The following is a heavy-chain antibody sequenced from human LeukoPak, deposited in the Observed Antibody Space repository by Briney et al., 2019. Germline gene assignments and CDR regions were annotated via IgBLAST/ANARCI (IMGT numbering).Heavy chain of an antibody. CDR3: ARVRSAEERAWAY. J-gene: IGHJ4*02. V-gene: IGHV1-2*02. CDR1: GYTFSDFY. CDR2: ITPKSGDT. Sequence: ASMKVSCKASGYTFSDFYIHWVRQAPGQGLEYVGWITPKSGDTYSPQRFQGRVTMTRDASISTAYMELSSLRSDDTAVYFCARVRSAEERAWAYWGQGTLVTVSS. D-gene: IGHD1-1*01.